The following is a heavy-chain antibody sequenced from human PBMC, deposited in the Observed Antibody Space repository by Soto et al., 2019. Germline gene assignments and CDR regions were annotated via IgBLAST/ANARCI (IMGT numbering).Heavy chain of an antibody. CDR3: ARGGYYFSYGMDV. D-gene: IGHD3-16*01. J-gene: IGHJ6*02. CDR2: IYYSGST. V-gene: IGHV4-31*03. Sequence: SETLSLTCTVSAGSISSGGYYWSWIRQHPGKGLEWIGYIYYSGSTYYNPSLKSRVIISVDTSKSQFSLKLSSVTAADTAVYYCARGGYYFSYGMDVWGQGTTVTVSS. CDR1: AGSISSGGYY.